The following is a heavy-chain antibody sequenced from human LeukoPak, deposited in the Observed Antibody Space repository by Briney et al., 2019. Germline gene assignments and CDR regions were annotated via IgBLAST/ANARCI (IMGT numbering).Heavy chain of an antibody. CDR2: ISSGSRTI. J-gene: IGHJ4*02. CDR1: GFSFSGYS. Sequence: PGGSLRLSCAASGFSFSGYSMNWVRQAPGKGLDWVSYISSGSRTIFYAESVKGRFTISRDNAKNLLYLEMNSLRAEDTAVYYCVRESIRGTRDFDYWGQGTLVTASS. V-gene: IGHV3-48*04. CDR3: VRESIRGTRDFDY. D-gene: IGHD2-21*01.